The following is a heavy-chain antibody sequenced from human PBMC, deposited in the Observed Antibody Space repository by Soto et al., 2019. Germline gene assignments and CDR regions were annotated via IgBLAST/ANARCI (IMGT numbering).Heavy chain of an antibody. CDR2: IIPIFGTG. CDR1: GGTFSSYT. J-gene: IGHJ4*02. D-gene: IGHD6-25*01. CDR3: ARGHGYNGAHFDY. Sequence: QMQLVQSGAEVKKPGSSVKVSCKTSGGTFSSYTLTRVRQAPGQGLEWMGGIIPIFGTGNYAQKFQGRVTITADESTSTAYMELGSLRSEDTAVYYCARGHGYNGAHFDYWGQGTLVTVSS. V-gene: IGHV1-69*01.